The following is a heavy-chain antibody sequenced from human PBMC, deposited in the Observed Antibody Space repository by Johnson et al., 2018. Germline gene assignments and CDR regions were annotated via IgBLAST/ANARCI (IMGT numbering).Heavy chain of an antibody. J-gene: IGHJ3*01. D-gene: IGHD4-17*01. CDR1: GYTLPEVS. V-gene: IGHV1-24*01. CDR3: ETDYYGDETREGLDV. Sequence: QVQLVQSGAEVKKPGASVKVSCKVSGYTLPEVSMHWVRQAPGKGLEWMGGFHPEEGETVYAQKFQGRVTVTEDISTDTAYMELSALRSEDWAVYYCETDYYGDETREGLDVWGQGTMVTVSS. CDR2: FHPEEGET.